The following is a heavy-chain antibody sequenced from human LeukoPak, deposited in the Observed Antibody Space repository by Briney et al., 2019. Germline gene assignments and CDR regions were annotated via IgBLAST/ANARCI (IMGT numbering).Heavy chain of an antibody. V-gene: IGHV3-23*01. Sequence: GGSLRLSCLASGFTFSSHAMSWVRQAPGKGLEWVSAISGSGGNTYYADSVKGRFTISRDNSKSTLYVQMNSLRAEDTAVYYCARGGGSSSSYFDYWGQGTLVTVSS. CDR2: ISGSGGNT. CDR1: GFTFSSHA. CDR3: ARGGGSSSSYFDY. J-gene: IGHJ4*02. D-gene: IGHD6-13*01.